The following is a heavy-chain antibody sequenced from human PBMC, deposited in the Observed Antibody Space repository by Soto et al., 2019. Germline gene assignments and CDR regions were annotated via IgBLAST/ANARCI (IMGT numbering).Heavy chain of an antibody. Sequence: SDSLRITSSVSGGSISSYFCSWIRQPAGKGLEWIGRIYTSGSTNYNPSLKSRVTMSVDTSKNQFSLRLSSVTAADTAVYYCARESTVVTLRTFDIWGQGTMVA. CDR2: IYTSGST. CDR3: ARESTVVTLRTFDI. D-gene: IGHD2-21*02. CDR1: GGSISSYF. V-gene: IGHV4-4*07. J-gene: IGHJ3*02.